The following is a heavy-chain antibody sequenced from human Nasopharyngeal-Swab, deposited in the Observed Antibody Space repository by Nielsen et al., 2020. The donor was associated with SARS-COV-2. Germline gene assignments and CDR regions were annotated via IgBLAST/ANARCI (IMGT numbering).Heavy chain of an antibody. V-gene: IGHV3-21*06. CDR1: GFSFNTYT. J-gene: IGHJ3*02. CDR2: ISYTSDYI. D-gene: IGHD2-21*02. Sequence: GESLKISCAASGFSFNTYTINWVRQSPGRGLEWLSSISYTSDYIYNAKSLEGRFTVSRDNAKNSVYLQMNRLRPEDTAVYYCARDMTTITSGDAFDIWGQGTLVTVSS. CDR3: ARDMTTITSGDAFDI.